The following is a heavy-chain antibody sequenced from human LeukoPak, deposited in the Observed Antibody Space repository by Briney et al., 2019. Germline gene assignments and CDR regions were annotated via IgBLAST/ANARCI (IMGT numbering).Heavy chain of an antibody. D-gene: IGHD6-13*01. V-gene: IGHV3-30*18. Sequence: GGSLRLSCAGSGFTFSNYWMHWVRQAPGKGLEWVAVISYDGSDKYHADSVKGRFTISRDSSKDTLYLQMNSLRAEDTAVYYCAKDWSRRAADYYFDYWGQGTLVTVSS. CDR2: ISYDGSDK. CDR3: AKDWSRRAADYYFDY. CDR1: GFTFSNYW. J-gene: IGHJ4*02.